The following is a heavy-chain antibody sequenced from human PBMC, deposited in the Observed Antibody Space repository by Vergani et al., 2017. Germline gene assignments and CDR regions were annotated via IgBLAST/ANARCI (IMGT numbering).Heavy chain of an antibody. J-gene: IGHJ4*02. D-gene: IGHD3-16*01. V-gene: IGHV4-61*10. Sequence: QVQLQESGPGLVKPSETLSLTCTVSGGSVSSGSYYWSWIRQPAGKGLEWIGYIYYSGSTNYNPSLKSRVTISVDTSKNQFSLKLSSVTAADTAVDYCARGSVMRPWLGPVYWGQGTLVTVSS. CDR1: GGSVSSGSYY. CDR3: ARGSVMRPWLGPVY. CDR2: IYYSGST.